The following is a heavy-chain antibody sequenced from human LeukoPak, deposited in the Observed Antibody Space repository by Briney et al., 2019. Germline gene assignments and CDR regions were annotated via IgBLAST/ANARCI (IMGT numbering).Heavy chain of an antibody. CDR2: IYYSGGT. CDR3: ARGGILRYFDWLIYVDY. J-gene: IGHJ4*02. V-gene: IGHV4-59*01. CDR1: GGSISSYY. Sequence: SETLSLTCTVSGGSISSYYWSWIRQPPGKGLEWIGYIYYSGGTNYNPSLKSRVTISVDTSKNQFSLKLSSVTAADTALYYCARGGILRYFDWLIYVDYWGQGTLVTVSS. D-gene: IGHD3-9*01.